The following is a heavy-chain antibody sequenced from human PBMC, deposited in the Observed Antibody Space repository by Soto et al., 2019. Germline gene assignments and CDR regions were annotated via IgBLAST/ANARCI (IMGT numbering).Heavy chain of an antibody. Sequence: ASVKVSCKASGGTFSSYTISWVRQAPGQGLEWMGRIIPILGIANYAQKFQGRVTITADKSTSTAYMELSSLRSEDTAVYYCARSPMTTVTTKDYWGQGTLVTVSS. J-gene: IGHJ4*02. CDR2: IIPILGIA. D-gene: IGHD4-17*01. CDR1: GGTFSSYT. V-gene: IGHV1-69*02. CDR3: ARSPMTTVTTKDY.